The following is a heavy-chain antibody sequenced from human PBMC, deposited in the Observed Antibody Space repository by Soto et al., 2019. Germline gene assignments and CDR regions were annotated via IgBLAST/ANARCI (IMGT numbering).Heavy chain of an antibody. CDR3: APRITVFGVLIPPFDP. D-gene: IGHD3-3*01. CDR1: GGSVNGYY. J-gene: IGHJ5*02. CDR2: VNHTGGT. V-gene: IGHV4-34*02. Sequence: QVHLQQWGAGLLKPSETLSLTCAVYGGSVNGYYWNWIRQPPGKGLEWIGEVNHTGGTHYNPSLKSRVTMSVDTSKNQFSLRLSSVTAADTAIYYCAPRITVFGVLIPPFDPWGQGTQVTVSS.